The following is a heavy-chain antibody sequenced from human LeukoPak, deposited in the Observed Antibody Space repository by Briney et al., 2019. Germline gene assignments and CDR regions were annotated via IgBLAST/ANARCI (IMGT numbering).Heavy chain of an antibody. V-gene: IGHV1-8*03. Sequence: ASVKVSCKASGYTSTTYDINWVRQAPGRGLEWIGWMNPNSGNTGYAQKFQGRVSITRDISISTAYMELSSLRSEDTAVYYCARDYGGNSGWFDPWGQGTLVTVSS. CDR3: ARDYGGNSGWFDP. CDR1: GYTSTTYD. CDR2: MNPNSGNT. D-gene: IGHD4-23*01. J-gene: IGHJ5*02.